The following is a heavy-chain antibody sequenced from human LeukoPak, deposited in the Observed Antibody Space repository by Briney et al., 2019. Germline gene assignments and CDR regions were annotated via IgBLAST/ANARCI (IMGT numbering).Heavy chain of an antibody. CDR2: IKSKTDGGTT. CDR1: GFTFSNAW. V-gene: IGHV3-15*01. D-gene: IGHD5-12*01. J-gene: IGHJ1*01. Sequence: GGSLRLSCAASGFTFSNAWMSWVRQAPGKGLEWVSRIKSKTDGGTTDYAAPVKGRFTISRDDSKNTLYLQMNSLKTEDTAVYYCTTDPEYSGYDPPGXWGQGTXXTV. CDR3: TTDPEYSGYDPPGX.